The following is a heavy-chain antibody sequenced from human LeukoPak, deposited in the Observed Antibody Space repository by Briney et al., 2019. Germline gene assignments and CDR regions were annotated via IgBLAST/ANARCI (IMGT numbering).Heavy chain of an antibody. D-gene: IGHD1-26*01. CDR1: GYTFTSYY. CDR2: INPSGGST. CDR3: ARDNSRREGGTTFWWFDP. J-gene: IGHJ5*02. Sequence: ASVKVSCKASGYTFTSYYMHWVRQAPGQGLEWMGIINPSGGSTSYAQKFQGRVTMTRDTSTSTAYMELSSLRSEDTAVYFCARDNSRREGGTTFWWFDPWGQGTLVTVSS. V-gene: IGHV1-46*01.